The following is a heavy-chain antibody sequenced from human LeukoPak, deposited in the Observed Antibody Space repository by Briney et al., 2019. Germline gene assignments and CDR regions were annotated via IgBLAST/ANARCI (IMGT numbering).Heavy chain of an antibody. CDR1: GFTFSDYY. Sequence: GGSLRLSCAASGFTFSDYYMSWIRQAPGKGLEWVSYISSSGSTIYYADSVKGRFTISRDNAKNSLYLQMNSLRAEDTAVYYCAVIVVVTAIIDYWGQGTLVTVSS. J-gene: IGHJ4*02. CDR2: ISSSGSTI. CDR3: AVIVVVTAIIDY. D-gene: IGHD2-21*02. V-gene: IGHV3-11*01.